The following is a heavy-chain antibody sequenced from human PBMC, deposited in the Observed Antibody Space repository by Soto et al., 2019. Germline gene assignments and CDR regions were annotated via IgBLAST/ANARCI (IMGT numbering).Heavy chain of an antibody. D-gene: IGHD3-16*01. CDR3: ETDLGLRGGY. CDR2: TYGDGTST. J-gene: IGHJ4*02. Sequence: EVQLVESGGDLVQPGRSLRLSCAASGFSFSTSWMHWVRQAPGEGLVWVSRTYGDGTSTSYSDSVKGRFTISSDNAKNTLYLQMNSLRAEDTAMYYCETDLGLRGGYWGQGTLVTVSS. V-gene: IGHV3-74*01. CDR1: GFSFSTSW.